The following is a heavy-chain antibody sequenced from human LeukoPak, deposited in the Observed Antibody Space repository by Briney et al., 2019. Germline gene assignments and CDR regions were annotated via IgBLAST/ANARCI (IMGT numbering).Heavy chain of an antibody. CDR2: IYYSGST. CDR1: GGSISSSSYY. CDR3: ARHPIAAAWFDP. V-gene: IGHV4-61*05. D-gene: IGHD6-13*01. Sequence: SETLSLTCTVSGGSISSSSYYWSWIRQPPGKGLEWIGYIYYSGSTNYNPSLKSRVTISVDTSKNQFSLKLSSVTAADTAVYYRARHPIAAAWFDPWGQGTLVTVSS. J-gene: IGHJ5*02.